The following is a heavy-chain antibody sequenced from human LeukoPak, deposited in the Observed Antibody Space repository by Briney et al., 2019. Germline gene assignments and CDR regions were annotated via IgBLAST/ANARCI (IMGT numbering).Heavy chain of an antibody. CDR2: IIPILGVT. CDR1: GDSFSSDA. J-gene: IGHJ4*02. V-gene: IGHV1-69*04. D-gene: IGHD6-25*01. CDR3: ATQSSGWHIYYFDH. Sequence: ASVKVSCKAPGDSFSSDAISWVRQVPGQGYEWVGRIIPILGVTHHALKFRGRVTITADKSTSAADMELRSLTSDDTAVYYCATQSSGWHIYYFDHWGQGTLVTVSS.